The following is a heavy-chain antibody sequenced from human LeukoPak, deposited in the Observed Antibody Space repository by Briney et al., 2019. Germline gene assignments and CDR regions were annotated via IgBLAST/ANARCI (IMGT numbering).Heavy chain of an antibody. CDR2: IYYSGST. CDR1: GGSISSGDYY. V-gene: IGHV4-30-4*01. Sequence: PSETLSLTCTVSGGSISSGDYYGSWIRQPPGKGLEWIGYIYYSGSTYYNPSLKSRVTISVDTSKNQFSLKLSSVTAADTAVYYCARAPYSSSWYVREPEYYFDYWGQGTLVTVSS. D-gene: IGHD6-13*01. J-gene: IGHJ4*02. CDR3: ARAPYSSSWYVREPEYYFDY.